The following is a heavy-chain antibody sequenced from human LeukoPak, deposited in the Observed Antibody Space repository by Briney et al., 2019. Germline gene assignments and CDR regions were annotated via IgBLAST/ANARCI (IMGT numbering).Heavy chain of an antibody. Sequence: SQTLSLTCTVSGGSISSGGYYWSWIRQHPGKGLEWIGYIYYSGSTYYNPSLKRRVTISVDTSKNQFSLKLSSVTAADTAVYYCAILPYQQTYCGGDCYTNDAFDIWGQGTMVTVSS. V-gene: IGHV4-31*03. D-gene: IGHD2-21*02. CDR1: GGSISSGGYY. J-gene: IGHJ3*02. CDR2: IYYSGST. CDR3: AILPYQQTYCGGDCYTNDAFDI.